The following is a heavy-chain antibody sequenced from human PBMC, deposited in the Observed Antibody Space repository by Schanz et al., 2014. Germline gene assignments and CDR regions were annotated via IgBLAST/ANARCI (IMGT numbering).Heavy chain of an antibody. V-gene: IGHV3-11*03. CDR2: VSSSSSYT. J-gene: IGHJ4*02. Sequence: PGGSLRLSCAASGFTFSDYYMSWIRQAPGKGLEWVSYVSSSSSYTHYADSVKGRFTISRDNAKSSLYLQMNSLRVEDTAVYYCAASSGWHPSTDYWGQGTLVNVSS. CDR1: GFTFSDYY. CDR3: AASSGWHPSTDY. D-gene: IGHD6-19*01.